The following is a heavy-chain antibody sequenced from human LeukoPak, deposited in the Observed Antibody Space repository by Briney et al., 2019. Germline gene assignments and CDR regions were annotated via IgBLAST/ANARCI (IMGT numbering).Heavy chain of an antibody. CDR1: GFTFSRDW. D-gene: IGHD7-27*01. V-gene: IGHV3-74*01. CDR3: VRALMGTSDH. J-gene: IGHJ4*02. Sequence: GSLRLSCAASGFTFSRDWMHWVRQAPGKGLVWVSRMNSDGSTTNYADSVKGRFTISRDNAKNALYLQMNSLRAEDTAVYYCVRALMGTSDHWGQGSLVTVSS. CDR2: MNSDGSTT.